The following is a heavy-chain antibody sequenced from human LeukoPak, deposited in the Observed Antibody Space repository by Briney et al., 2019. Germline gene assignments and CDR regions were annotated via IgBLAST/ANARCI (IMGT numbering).Heavy chain of an antibody. CDR3: ATQADIVAVPAGKAFDC. Sequence: SEPLLITCVVCGGSFSGYYWCWIRHPPGERLGWIGEINHRGSTNYNPPLKSRVTISVDTSKHQFSLKLSSVTAAYTAVYYWATQADIVAVPAGKAFDCWDQGTLVIVSS. CDR1: GGSFSGYY. J-gene: IGHJ5*01. D-gene: IGHD2-2*01. V-gene: IGHV4-34*01. CDR2: INHRGST.